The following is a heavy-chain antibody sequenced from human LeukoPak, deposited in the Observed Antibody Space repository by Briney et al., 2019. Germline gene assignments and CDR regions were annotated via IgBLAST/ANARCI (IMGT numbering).Heavy chain of an antibody. J-gene: IGHJ6*03. Sequence: GGSLRLSCAASGFTFDDYAMHWVRQAPGKGLEWVSGISWNSGSIGYADSVKGRFTISRDNAKNSLYLQMNSLRAEDTALYYCAKDRARPIGRGRPKENYYYMDVWGKGTTVTVSS. D-gene: IGHD3-10*01. V-gene: IGHV3-9*01. CDR1: GFTFDDYA. CDR2: ISWNSGSI. CDR3: AKDRARPIGRGRPKENYYYMDV.